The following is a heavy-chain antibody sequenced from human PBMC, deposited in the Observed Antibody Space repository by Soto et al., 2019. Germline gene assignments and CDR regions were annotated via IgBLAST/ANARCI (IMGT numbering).Heavy chain of an antibody. J-gene: IGHJ3*01. CDR3: ARRASR. Sequence: EVQLVESGGGLVQPGGSLRLSCAVSGFTFSSSEMYWVRQAPGKGLEWISYIHPSCQPIFYADSVKGRFTISRDNANNSLFLQMNSLGAEDTAVYYCARRASRWGQGTMVTVSS. V-gene: IGHV3-48*03. CDR1: GFTFSSSE. CDR2: IHPSCQPI. D-gene: IGHD5-12*01.